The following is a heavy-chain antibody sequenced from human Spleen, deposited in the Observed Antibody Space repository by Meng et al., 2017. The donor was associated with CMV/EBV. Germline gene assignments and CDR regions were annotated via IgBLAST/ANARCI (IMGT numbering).Heavy chain of an antibody. CDR2: LSHGGST. CDR1: RSF. Sequence: RSFWSLVRRSPCKGLEWFGQLSHGGSTMSTPSPTSRVYVAVGRSKTQFSLELSSVTAADTAVYYCARGPFRGYSTSWSLNYLDYWGQGTMVTVSS. V-gene: IGHV4-34*01. J-gene: IGHJ4*02. D-gene: IGHD6-13*01. CDR3: ARGPFRGYSTSWSLNYLDY.